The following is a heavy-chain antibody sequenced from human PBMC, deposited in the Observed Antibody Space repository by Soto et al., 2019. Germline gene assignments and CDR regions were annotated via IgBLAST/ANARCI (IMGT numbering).Heavy chain of an antibody. J-gene: IGHJ4*02. CDR1: GGSISSGGYS. CDR3: ASYDSSGYSQGYFDY. V-gene: IGHV4-30-2*01. CDR2: IYHSGST. Sequence: SETLSLTCTVSGGSISSGGYSWSWIRQPPGKGLEWIGYIYHSGSTYYNPSLKSRVTISVDRSKNQFSLKLSSVTAADTAVYYCASYDSSGYSQGYFDYWGQGTLVTVSS. D-gene: IGHD3-22*01.